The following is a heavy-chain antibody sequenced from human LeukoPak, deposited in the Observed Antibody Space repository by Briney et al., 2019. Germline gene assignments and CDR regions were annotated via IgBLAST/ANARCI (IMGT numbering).Heavy chain of an antibody. CDR1: GFTFSSYA. D-gene: IGHD6-19*01. CDR2: IWYAGKNE. Sequence: TGESLKISCAASGFTFSSYAMHWVRQAPGKGLEWVAIIWYAGKNENYADSVKGRFTISRDNSKSTLYLQMDSLRAEDTAIYYCVRDGPTGMAVAGPASARDYFDYWGQGALVTVSS. J-gene: IGHJ4*02. V-gene: IGHV3-33*01. CDR3: VRDGPTGMAVAGPASARDYFDY.